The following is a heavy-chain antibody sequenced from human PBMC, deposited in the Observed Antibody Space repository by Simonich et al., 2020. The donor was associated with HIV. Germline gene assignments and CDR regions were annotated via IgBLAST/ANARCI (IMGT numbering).Heavy chain of an antibody. CDR1: GFTCRSFW. V-gene: IGHV3-7*01. CDR3: TAVYYYGPGTGAIEYFQH. J-gene: IGHJ1*01. Sequence: EVQLVESGGGLVQPGGSLRLSCAASGFTCRSFWCGWVGQAQGKGLEWVANIKQDGREKYHVDSVKGRFTISRDNAKNSLYLQMNSLRAEDTAVYYCTAVYYYGPGTGAIEYFQHWGQGTLVTVSS. D-gene: IGHD3-10*01. CDR2: IKQDGREK.